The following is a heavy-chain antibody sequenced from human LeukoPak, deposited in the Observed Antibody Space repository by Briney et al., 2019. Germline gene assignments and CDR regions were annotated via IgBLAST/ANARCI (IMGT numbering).Heavy chain of an antibody. CDR2: ISGSGGST. CDR3: AKVKKVVGDAFDI. V-gene: IGHV3-23*01. J-gene: IGHJ3*02. D-gene: IGHD2-15*01. Sequence: GGSLRLSCAASGFTFSSYEMNWVRQAPGKGLEWVSAISGSGGSTYYADSVKGRFTISRDNSKNTLYLQMNSLRAEDTAVYYCAKVKKVVGDAFDIWGQGTMVTVSS. CDR1: GFTFSSYE.